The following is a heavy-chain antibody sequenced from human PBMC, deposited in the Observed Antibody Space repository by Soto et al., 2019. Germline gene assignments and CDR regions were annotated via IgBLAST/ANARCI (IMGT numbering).Heavy chain of an antibody. V-gene: IGHV4-34*01. CDR3: ARAYYYDSSGYLGY. J-gene: IGHJ4*02. D-gene: IGHD3-22*01. CDR2: INHSGST. Sequence: SETLSLTCAVYGGSFSGYYWSWIRQPPGKGLEWIGEINHSGSTNYNPSLKSRVTISVDTSKNQFSLKLSSVTAADTAVYYCARAYYYDSSGYLGYWGQGTLVTVSS. CDR1: GGSFSGYY.